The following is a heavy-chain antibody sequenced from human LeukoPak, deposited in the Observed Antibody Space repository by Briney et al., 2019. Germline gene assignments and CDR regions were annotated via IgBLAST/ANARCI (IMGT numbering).Heavy chain of an antibody. CDR2: IRSQAYGGTT. V-gene: IGHV3-49*04. Sequence: GGSLRLSCTASGFTFGDYGMSWVRQAPGKGLEWVGFIRSQAYGGTTEFAASVKGRFTISRDDSKSIAYLQMHGLKIEDTAVYYCTRSFKKLLVESDFDYWGHGTLVTVSS. CDR1: GFTFGDYG. D-gene: IGHD1-26*01. J-gene: IGHJ4*01. CDR3: TRSFKKLLVESDFDY.